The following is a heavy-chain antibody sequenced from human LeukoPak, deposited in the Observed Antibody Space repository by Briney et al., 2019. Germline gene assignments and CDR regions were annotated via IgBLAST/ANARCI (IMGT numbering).Heavy chain of an antibody. V-gene: IGHV1-46*01. J-gene: IGHJ6*02. Sequence: ASVKVSCKASGYTFTSYYTHWVRQAPGQGLEWMGIINPSGGSTSYAQKFQGRVTMTRDTSTSTVYMELSSLRSEDTAVYYCARDRESGDYVYYYYGMDVWGQGTTVTVSS. D-gene: IGHD2-21*02. CDR3: ARDRESGDYVYYYYGMDV. CDR1: GYTFTSYY. CDR2: INPSGGST.